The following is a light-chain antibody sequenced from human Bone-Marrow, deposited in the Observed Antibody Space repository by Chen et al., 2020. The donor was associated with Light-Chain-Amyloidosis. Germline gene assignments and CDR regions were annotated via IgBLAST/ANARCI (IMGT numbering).Light chain of an antibody. J-gene: IGLJ3*02. CDR2: EDD. V-gene: IGLV6-57*01. CDR1: SGSIATNY. Sequence: NFMLTQPHSVSESPGKTVIISCTRSSGSIATNYVQWYQQRPGSSPTTVIYEDDQRPSGVQDRFSGSIDRSSNSASLTISELKTEDEADYYCQSYQGSSQGVFGGGTKLTVL. CDR3: QSYQGSSQGV.